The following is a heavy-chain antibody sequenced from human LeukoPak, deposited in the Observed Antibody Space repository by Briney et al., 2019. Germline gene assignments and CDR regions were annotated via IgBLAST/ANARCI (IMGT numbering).Heavy chain of an antibody. CDR1: GGSFSGYY. CDR3: ARGRYDILTGVYYFDY. Sequence: PSETLSLTCAVYGGSFSGYYWSWIRQPPGKGLEWIGEINHSGSTNYNPSLKSRVTISVDTSKNQFSLKLSSVTAADTAVYYCARGRYDILTGVYYFDYWGQGTLVTVSS. CDR2: INHSGST. V-gene: IGHV4-34*01. J-gene: IGHJ4*02. D-gene: IGHD3-9*01.